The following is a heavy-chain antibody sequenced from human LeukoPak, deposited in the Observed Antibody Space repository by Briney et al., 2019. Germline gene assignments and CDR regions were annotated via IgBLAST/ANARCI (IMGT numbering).Heavy chain of an antibody. D-gene: IGHD5-18*01. CDR1: GFTVSNFY. Sequence: GSLRLSCAASGFTVSNFYMGWVRQAPGKGLEWVSVIYSGGNTDYADSVKGRFTISRDNSKNTLYLQMNSLRAEDTAVYYCARGYSYGEGVDYWGQGTLVTVSS. CDR3: ARGYSYGEGVDY. CDR2: IYSGGNT. V-gene: IGHV3-53*01. J-gene: IGHJ4*02.